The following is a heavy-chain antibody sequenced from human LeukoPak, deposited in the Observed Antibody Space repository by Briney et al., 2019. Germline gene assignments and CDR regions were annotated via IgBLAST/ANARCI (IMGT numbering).Heavy chain of an antibody. CDR1: GGSITNTISY. CDR2: IYFNAGST. Sequence: PSETLSLTCTVSGGSITNTISYWAWMRQSPGKGREWIGSIYFNAGSTYYNPSLKTRASLLLATSTNPFSLNLRSVTAADTGVYYCASTMYNSWDRFDPWGQGAQVTVSS. J-gene: IGHJ5*02. D-gene: IGHD2/OR15-2a*01. V-gene: IGHV4-39*01. CDR3: ASTMYNSWDRFDP.